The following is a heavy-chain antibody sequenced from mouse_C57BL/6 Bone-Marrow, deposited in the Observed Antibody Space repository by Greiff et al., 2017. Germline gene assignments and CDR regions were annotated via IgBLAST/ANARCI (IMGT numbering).Heavy chain of an antibody. Sequence: EVQRVESGPELVKPGASVKISCKASGYSFTDYNMNWVKQSNGKSLEWIGVINPNYGTTSYNQKFKGKATLTVDQSSSTAYMQLNSLTSEDSAVDYCARGRVYYDYDGTMDYWGQGTSVTVSS. D-gene: IGHD2-4*01. V-gene: IGHV1-39*01. CDR3: ARGRVYYDYDGTMDY. J-gene: IGHJ4*01. CDR1: GYSFTDYN. CDR2: INPNYGTT.